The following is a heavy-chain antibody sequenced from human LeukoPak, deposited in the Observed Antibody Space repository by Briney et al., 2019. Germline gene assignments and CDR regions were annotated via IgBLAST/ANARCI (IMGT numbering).Heavy chain of an antibody. J-gene: IGHJ4*02. CDR1: GYTFTGYY. D-gene: IGHD2-2*01. CDR3: ARDLTSHNGGGY. CDR2: INPNSGGT. Sequence: GASVKVSCKASGYTFTGYYMHWVRQAPGQWLEWMGWINPNSGGTNYAQKFQGRVTMTRDTSISTAYMELSRLRSDDTAVYYCARDLTSHNGGGYWGQGTLVTVSS. V-gene: IGHV1-2*02.